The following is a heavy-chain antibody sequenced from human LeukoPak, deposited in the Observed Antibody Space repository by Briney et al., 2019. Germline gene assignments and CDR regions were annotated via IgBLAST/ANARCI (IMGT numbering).Heavy chain of an antibody. V-gene: IGHV3-23*01. Sequence: GGTLRLSCAASEFIFTNYGMSWVRQGPGKGLEWVSSISGSGGTTYYADSVKGRFIISRDNSKNTLSLQMNNLRAEDTAVYYCAKDSDYYGSGSSVDYWGQGTLVTVSS. CDR3: AKDSDYYGSGSSVDY. CDR2: ISGSGGTT. D-gene: IGHD3-10*01. CDR1: EFIFTNYG. J-gene: IGHJ4*02.